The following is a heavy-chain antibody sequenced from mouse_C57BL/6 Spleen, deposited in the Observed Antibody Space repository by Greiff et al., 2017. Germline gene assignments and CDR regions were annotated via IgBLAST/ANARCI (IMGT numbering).Heavy chain of an antibody. Sequence: QVQLQQPGAELVRPGSSVKLSCKASGYTFTSYWMHWVKQRPIQGLEWIGNIDPSDSETHYNQKFKDKATLTVDKSSSTAYMQLSSLTSEDSAVYYCARLRGSSYYYAMDYWGQGTSVTVSS. V-gene: IGHV1-52*01. CDR3: ARLRGSSYYYAMDY. CDR2: IDPSDSET. J-gene: IGHJ4*01. CDR1: GYTFTSYW. D-gene: IGHD1-1*01.